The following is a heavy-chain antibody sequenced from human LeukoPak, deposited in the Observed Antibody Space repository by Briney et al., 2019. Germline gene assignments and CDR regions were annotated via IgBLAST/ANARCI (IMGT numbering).Heavy chain of an antibody. J-gene: IGHJ3*02. V-gene: IGHV1-2*02. CDR2: INPNSGGT. CDR1: GYTFTGYY. Sequence: ASVKVSCKASGYTFTGYYMHWVRQAPGQGLEWMGWINPNSGGTNYAQKFQGRVTMTRDTSISTAYMELRRLRSDDTAVYYCARDFWSGYVDAFDIWGQGTMVTVSS. D-gene: IGHD3-3*01. CDR3: ARDFWSGYVDAFDI.